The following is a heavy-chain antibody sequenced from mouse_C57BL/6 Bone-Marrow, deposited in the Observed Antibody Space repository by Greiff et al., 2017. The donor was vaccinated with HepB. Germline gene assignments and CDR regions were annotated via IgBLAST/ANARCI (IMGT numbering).Heavy chain of an antibody. V-gene: IGHV1-42*01. CDR3: ARRPITTVVATDY. Sequence: EVQLQQSGPELVKPGASVKISCKASGYSFTGYYMNWVKQSPEKSLEWIGEINPSTGGTTYNQKFKAKATLTVDKSSSTAYMQLKSLTSEDSAVYYCARRPITTVVATDYWGQGTTLTVSS. CDR1: GYSFTGYY. J-gene: IGHJ2*01. CDR2: INPSTGGT. D-gene: IGHD1-1*01.